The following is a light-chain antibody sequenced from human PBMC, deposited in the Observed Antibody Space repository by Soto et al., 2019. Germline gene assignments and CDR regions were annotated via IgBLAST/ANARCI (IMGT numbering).Light chain of an antibody. Sequence: DIQMTQSPSTLSGSVGDRVTITCRASQTISSWLAWYQLKPGKAPKLLVYKASTLKSGVPSRFSGSGSGTEFTLTIRSLQPADFATYYCQHYSIYLEAFGQRTKV. CDR3: QHYSIYLEA. CDR1: QTISSW. J-gene: IGKJ1*01. V-gene: IGKV1-5*03. CDR2: KAS.